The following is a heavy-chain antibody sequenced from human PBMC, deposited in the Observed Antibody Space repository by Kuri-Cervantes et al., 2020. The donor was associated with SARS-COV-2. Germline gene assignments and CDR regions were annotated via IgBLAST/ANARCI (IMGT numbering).Heavy chain of an antibody. J-gene: IGHJ4*02. CDR3: VRDGDHWNFDY. CDR1: GFTFSSYE. D-gene: IGHD1-1*01. CDR2: ISSSGVIT. Sequence: GGSLRLSCAASGFTFSSYEMNWVRQAPGKGLEWVSYISSSGVITYYAHSVKGRFTISRDNAKNMLFLQMNSLRAEDTAVYYCVRDGDHWNFDYWGQGTLVTVSS. V-gene: IGHV3-48*03.